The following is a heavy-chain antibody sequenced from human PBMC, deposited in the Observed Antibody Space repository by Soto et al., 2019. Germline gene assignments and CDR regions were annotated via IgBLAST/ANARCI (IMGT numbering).Heavy chain of an antibody. D-gene: IGHD6-13*01. CDR1: RSSISSGGYS. J-gene: IGHJ5*02. CDR3: ARGGIAAAGRRNNWFDP. V-gene: IGHV4-30-2*01. Sequence: SLPWAVCRSSISSGGYSWGWMRQPPGKGLEWMGYIYHSGSTYYSPTLKSRVTMSVDRSKNQFSLKLSSVTAADTAVYYCARGGIAAAGRRNNWFDPWGQGTLVTVSS. CDR2: IYHSGST.